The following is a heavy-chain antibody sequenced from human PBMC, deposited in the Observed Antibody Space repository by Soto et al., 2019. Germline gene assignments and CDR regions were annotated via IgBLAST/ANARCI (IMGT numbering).Heavy chain of an antibody. J-gene: IGHJ4*02. CDR1: GASNTAFY. Sequence: QVQLRESGPGLVKPSETLSLTCNVSGASNTAFYWSWIRQTPGKGLEWIGYKSYTGSTNYNPSLKSRVTILVDTSKNSFSLTLSSVTAADTAVYYCARDPELHGLDHWGQGTLVTVSS. D-gene: IGHD2-21*01. CDR2: KSYTGST. CDR3: ARDPELHGLDH. V-gene: IGHV4-59*01.